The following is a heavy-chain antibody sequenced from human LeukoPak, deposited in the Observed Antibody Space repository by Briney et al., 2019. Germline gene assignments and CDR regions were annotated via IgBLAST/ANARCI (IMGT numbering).Heavy chain of an antibody. CDR2: INHSGST. Sequence: TSETLSLTCAVYGGSFSGYYWSWIRQPPGRGLEWIGEINHSGSTNYNPSLKSRVTISVDTSKYQFSLNLISVTAADTAVYFCARHPPPYSSSWYDDYWSQGTLVTVSS. V-gene: IGHV4-34*01. CDR1: GGSFSGYY. CDR3: ARHPPPYSSSWYDDY. D-gene: IGHD6-13*01. J-gene: IGHJ4*02.